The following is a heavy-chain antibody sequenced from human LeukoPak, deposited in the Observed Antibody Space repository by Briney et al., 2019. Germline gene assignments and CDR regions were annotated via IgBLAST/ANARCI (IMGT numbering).Heavy chain of an antibody. D-gene: IGHD3-3*01. J-gene: IGHJ3*02. CDR3: ARPVLPQYHFWSGRTVDAFDI. CDR2: IYPGDSDT. Sequence: GESLKISRKGSGYSFTSYWIGWVRQMPGKGLEWMGIIYPGDSDTRYSPSFQGQVTIAADKSISTAYLQWSSLKASDTAMYYCARPVLPQYHFWSGRTVDAFDIWGQGTMVTVSS. V-gene: IGHV5-51*01. CDR1: GYSFTSYW.